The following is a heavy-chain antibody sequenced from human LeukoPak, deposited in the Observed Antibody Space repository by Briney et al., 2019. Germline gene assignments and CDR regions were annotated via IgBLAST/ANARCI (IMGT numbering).Heavy chain of an antibody. CDR2: SYYSVDNSVDT. CDR1: GGSISSSSDY. V-gene: IGHV4-39*01. Sequence: PSETLSLTCTVSGGSISSSSDYWGWIRQPPWKGLEWIGSSYYSVDNSVDTYYNPSLKSRVSVSVDTSKNQFSMKLSSVTAADTAVYYCARHCRIAVAGTIGCFDYWGQGTLVTVSS. CDR3: ARHCRIAVAGTIGCFDY. J-gene: IGHJ4*02. D-gene: IGHD6-19*01.